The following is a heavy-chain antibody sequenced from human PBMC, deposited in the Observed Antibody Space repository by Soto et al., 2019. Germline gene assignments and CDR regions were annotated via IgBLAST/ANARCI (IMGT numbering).Heavy chain of an antibody. CDR1: GYTFTSYG. D-gene: IGHD2-15*01. J-gene: IGHJ5*02. CDR3: ARARVIVVVGSAGLRSLHNWIDP. Sequence: QVQLVQSGAEVKKPGASVKVSCKASGYTFTSYGISWVRQAPGQGLEWMGWISAYNGNTNYAQKLQGRVTMTTDTSASTAYISLRSLRSADTAMYYCARARVIVVVGSAGLRSLHNWIDPWGQGTLVTVSP. CDR2: ISAYNGNT. V-gene: IGHV1-18*01.